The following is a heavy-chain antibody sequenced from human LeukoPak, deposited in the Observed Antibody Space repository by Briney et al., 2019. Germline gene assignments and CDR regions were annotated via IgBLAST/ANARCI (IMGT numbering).Heavy chain of an antibody. V-gene: IGHV3-23*01. CDR2: ISGSGGST. D-gene: IGHD3-3*01. CDR1: GFTFSSYA. CDR3: AKRSLSGTWYFDL. J-gene: IGHJ2*01. Sequence: GGSLRLSCAASGFTFSSYAMSWVRQVPGKGLEWVSTISGSGGSTYYADSVKGRFTISRDNSDKTLYLQMNSLRAEDTAVYYCAKRSLSGTWYFDLWGRGTLVIVSS.